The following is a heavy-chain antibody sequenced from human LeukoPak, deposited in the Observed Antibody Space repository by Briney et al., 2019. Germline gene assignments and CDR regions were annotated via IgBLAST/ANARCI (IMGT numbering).Heavy chain of an antibody. CDR3: ARTTTDPIAAAGTDYYYGMDV. CDR1: RDSVSSNSAA. D-gene: IGHD6-13*01. V-gene: IGHV6-1*01. J-gene: IGHJ6*02. Sequence: SQTLSLTCAISRDSVSSNSAAWNWIRQSPSRGLEWLGRTYYRSKWYNDYAVSVKSRITINPDTSKNQFSLQLNSVTPEDTAVYYCARTTTDPIAAAGTDYYYGMDVWGQGTTVTVSS. CDR2: TYYRSKWYN.